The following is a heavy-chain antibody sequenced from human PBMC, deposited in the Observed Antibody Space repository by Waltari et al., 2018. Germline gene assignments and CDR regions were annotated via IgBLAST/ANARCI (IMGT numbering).Heavy chain of an antibody. D-gene: IGHD3-22*01. V-gene: IGHV4-4*07. CDR2: IYTSGRT. CDR3: ARDLDYYDSSGFLHNWFDP. J-gene: IGHJ5*02. CDR1: GGSISSYY. Sequence: QVQLQESGPGLVKPSETLSLTCTVSGGSISSYYWSWIRQPAGKGLEWIGRIYTSGRTNYTPALKSRVTMSVDTSKNQFSLKLSSVTAADTAVYYCARDLDYYDSSGFLHNWFDPWGQGTLVTVSS.